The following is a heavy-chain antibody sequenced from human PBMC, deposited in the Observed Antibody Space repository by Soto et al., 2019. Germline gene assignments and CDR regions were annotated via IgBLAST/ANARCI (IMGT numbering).Heavy chain of an antibody. J-gene: IGHJ5*02. D-gene: IGHD4-17*01. V-gene: IGHV4-31*03. CDR1: GGSISSGGYY. CDR2: IYYSGST. Sequence: SETLSLTCTVSGGSISSGGYYWSWIRQHPGKGLEWIGYIYYSGSTHYNPSLKSRVTISVDTSKNQFSLKLSSVTAADTTVYYCARDLTKVTLFDPWGQGTQVTVYS. CDR3: ARDLTKVTLFDP.